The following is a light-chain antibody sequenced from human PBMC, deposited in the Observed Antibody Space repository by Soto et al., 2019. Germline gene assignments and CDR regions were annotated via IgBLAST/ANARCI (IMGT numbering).Light chain of an antibody. J-gene: IGKJ5*01. CDR3: MQALETPLT. CDR1: HSLLHSNGFYY. V-gene: IGKV2-28*01. Sequence: DIVLTQSPLSLPVTPGAPASIYCRSSHSLLHSNGFYYLEWYLQKPGQSPQLLLYLTSVRASGVPHRFSGSGSGTDCTLYISRVEAEDVGVYYCMQALETPLTLGQGTRLEIK. CDR2: LTS.